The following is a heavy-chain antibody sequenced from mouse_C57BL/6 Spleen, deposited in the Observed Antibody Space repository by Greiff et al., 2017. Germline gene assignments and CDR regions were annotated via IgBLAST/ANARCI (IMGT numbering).Heavy chain of an antibody. J-gene: IGHJ4*01. V-gene: IGHV1-22*01. Sequence: EVKLVESGPELVKPGASVKMSCKASGYTFTDYNMHWVKQSHGKSLEWIGYINPNNGGTSYNQKFKGKATLTVNKSSSTAYMELRSLTSEDSAVYYCARRGYDYDDAMDYWGQGTSVTVSS. CDR3: ARRGYDYDDAMDY. CDR1: GYTFTDYN. CDR2: INPNNGGT. D-gene: IGHD2-4*01.